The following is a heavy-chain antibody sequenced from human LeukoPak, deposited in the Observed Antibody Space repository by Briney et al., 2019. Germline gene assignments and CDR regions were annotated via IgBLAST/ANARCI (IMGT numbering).Heavy chain of an antibody. CDR2: IRYDGSNK. V-gene: IGHV3-30*02. Sequence: GGSLRLSCAASGFTLSTYGMHWVRQAPGKGLEWVAFIRYDGSNKYYADSVKGRFTISRDNSKNTLYLQMNSLRAEDTAVYYCARGPRSSWYPIIGAEYFQHWGQGTLVTVSS. CDR3: ARGPRSSWYPIIGAEYFQH. J-gene: IGHJ1*01. D-gene: IGHD6-13*01. CDR1: GFTLSTYG.